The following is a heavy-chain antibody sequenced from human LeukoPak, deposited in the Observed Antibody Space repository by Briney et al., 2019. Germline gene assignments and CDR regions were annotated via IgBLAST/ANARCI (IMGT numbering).Heavy chain of an antibody. J-gene: IGHJ5*02. CDR1: GGSFSGYY. CDR3: ARALEPLKRYYGSGRRKDENWFDP. V-gene: IGHV4-34*01. Sequence: SETLSLTCAVYGGSFSGYYWSWIRQPPGKGLEWIGEINHSGSTNYNPSLKSRVTISVDTSKNQFSLKLSSVTAADTAVYYCARALEPLKRYYGSGRRKDENWFDPWGQGTLVTVSS. D-gene: IGHD3-10*01. CDR2: INHSGST.